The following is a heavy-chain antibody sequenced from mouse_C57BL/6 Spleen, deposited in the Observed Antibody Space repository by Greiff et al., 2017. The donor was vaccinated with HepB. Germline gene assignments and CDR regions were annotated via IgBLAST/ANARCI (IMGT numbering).Heavy chain of an antibody. D-gene: IGHD1-1*01. CDR3: TLGSSYGAMDY. CDR1: GYTFTDYE. CDR2: IDPETGGT. Sequence: QVQLQHSGAELVRPGASVTLSCKASGYTFTDYEMHWVKQTPVHGLEWIGAIDPETGGTAYNQKFKGKAILTADKSSSTAYMELRSLTSEDSAVYYCTLGSSYGAMDYWGQGTSVTVSS. V-gene: IGHV1-15*01. J-gene: IGHJ4*01.